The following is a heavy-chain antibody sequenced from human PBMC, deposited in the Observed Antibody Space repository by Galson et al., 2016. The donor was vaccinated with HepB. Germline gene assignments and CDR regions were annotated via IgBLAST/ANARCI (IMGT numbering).Heavy chain of an antibody. J-gene: IGHJ6*02. CDR1: GFSFSDHY. CDR2: ISSSGTVL. Sequence: SLRLSCAASGFSFSDHYMSWIRQAPGKGLESIAYISSSGTVLYYAASAQGRFTISRDNAKKSLYLQMNSLRADDTGVYYCERDPDTSSKVDVWGHGTTVTVSS. V-gene: IGHV3-11*01. CDR3: ERDPDTSSKVDV. D-gene: IGHD5-18*01.